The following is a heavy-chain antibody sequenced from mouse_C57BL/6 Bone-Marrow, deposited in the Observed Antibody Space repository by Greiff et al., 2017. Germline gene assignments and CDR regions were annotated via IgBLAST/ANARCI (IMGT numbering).Heavy chain of an antibody. J-gene: IGHJ2*01. Sequence: DVMLVESGGGLVKPGGSLKLSCAASGFTFSSYTMSWVRQTPEKRLEWVATISGGGGNTYYPDSVKGRFTISRDNAKNTLYLQMSSLRSEDTALYYCARHDYDYGFDYWGQGTTLTVSS. CDR3: ARHDYDYGFDY. V-gene: IGHV5-9*01. CDR1: GFTFSSYT. D-gene: IGHD2-4*01. CDR2: ISGGGGNT.